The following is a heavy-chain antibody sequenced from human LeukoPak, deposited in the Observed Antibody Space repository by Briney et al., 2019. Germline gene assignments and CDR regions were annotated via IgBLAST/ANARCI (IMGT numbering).Heavy chain of an antibody. CDR1: GGTFSSYA. Sequence: SVTVSCKASGGTFSSYAISWVRQAPGQGLEWMGRIIPILGIANYAQKFQGRVTITADKSTSTAYMELSSLRSEDTAVYYCATGITMVRGVIKNDYWGQGTLVTVSS. CDR2: IIPILGIA. CDR3: ATGITMVRGVIKNDY. J-gene: IGHJ4*02. V-gene: IGHV1-69*04. D-gene: IGHD3-10*01.